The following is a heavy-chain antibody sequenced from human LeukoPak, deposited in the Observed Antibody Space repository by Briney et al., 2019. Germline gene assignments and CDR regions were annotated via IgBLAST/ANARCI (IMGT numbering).Heavy chain of an antibody. V-gene: IGHV3-23*01. Sequence: GGSLRLSCAASGFTFSSYAMSWVRQAPGKGLEWVSAISGSGGSTYYADSVKGRFTISRDNSKNTPYLQMNSLRAEDTAVYYCAKGRRDWRYYFDYWGQGTLVTVSS. D-gene: IGHD3-3*01. CDR1: GFTFSSYA. J-gene: IGHJ4*02. CDR3: AKGRRDWRYYFDY. CDR2: ISGSGGST.